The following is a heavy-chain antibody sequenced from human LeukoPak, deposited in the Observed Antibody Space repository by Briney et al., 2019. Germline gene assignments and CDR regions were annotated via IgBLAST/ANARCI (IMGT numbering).Heavy chain of an antibody. J-gene: IGHJ4*02. D-gene: IGHD2-2*01. Sequence: GGSLRLSCEASGFTFSSYAMSWVRQAPGKGLERVSAISGSGGSTYYADSVKGRFTISRDNSKNTLYLQMNSLRAEDTAVYYCAKDPLIVVVPAAMEYFDYWGQGTLVTVSS. CDR1: GFTFSSYA. CDR2: ISGSGGST. V-gene: IGHV3-23*01. CDR3: AKDPLIVVVPAAMEYFDY.